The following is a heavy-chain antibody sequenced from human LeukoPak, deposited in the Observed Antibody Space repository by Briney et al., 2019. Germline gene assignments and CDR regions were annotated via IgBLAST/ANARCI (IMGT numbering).Heavy chain of an antibody. CDR3: ARLRLSGSTYYFLDY. Sequence: SETLSLTCTVSGYSISSGYYRGWIRQPPGKGLEWIGYIYDSGSTKYRPSLKSRVTISVDTSKNQFSLKLSSVTAADTAVYYCARLRLSGSTYYFLDYWGQGTLVTVSS. D-gene: IGHD2/OR15-2a*01. V-gene: IGHV4-38-2*02. J-gene: IGHJ4*02. CDR2: IYDSGST. CDR1: GYSISSGYY.